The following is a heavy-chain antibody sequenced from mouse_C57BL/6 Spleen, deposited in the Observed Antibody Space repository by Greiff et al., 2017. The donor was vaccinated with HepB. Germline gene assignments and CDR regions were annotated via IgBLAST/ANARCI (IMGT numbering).Heavy chain of an antibody. CDR3: ARSLSTVVDAMDY. J-gene: IGHJ4*01. CDR1: GYTFTDYY. D-gene: IGHD1-1*01. CDR2: IFPGSGST. Sequence: VQLQQSGPELVKPGASVKISCKASGYTFTDYYINWVKQRPGQGLEWIGWIFPGSGSTYYNEKFKGKATLTVGKSSSTAYMLLSSLTSEDSAVYFCARSLSTVVDAMDYWGQGTSVTVSS. V-gene: IGHV1-75*01.